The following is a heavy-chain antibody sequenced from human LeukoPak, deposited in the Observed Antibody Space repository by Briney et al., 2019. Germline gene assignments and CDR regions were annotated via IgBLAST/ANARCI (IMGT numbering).Heavy chain of an antibody. CDR2: ISGSGGTA. D-gene: IGHD2-2*01. V-gene: IGHV3-23*01. CDR3: AKDRGIVVVGRFDP. Sequence: PGGSLRRSCAASGFTFSDSAMTWVRQAPGKGLEWVSSISGSGGTAYHADSVKGRFTISRDNSKKTLYLQMNNLRAEDTAFYYCAKDRGIVVVGRFDPWGQGTLVTVSS. J-gene: IGHJ5*02. CDR1: GFTFSDSA.